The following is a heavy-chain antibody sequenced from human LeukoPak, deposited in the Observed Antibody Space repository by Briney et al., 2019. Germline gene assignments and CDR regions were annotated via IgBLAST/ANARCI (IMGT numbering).Heavy chain of an antibody. Sequence: ASVKVSCKASGYTFTSYGISWVRQAPGQGLEWMGWISVYNGNTNYAQKLQGRVTMTTDTSTSTAYMELRSLRSDDTAVYDCARERGLGYCSSTSCYEVDYWGQGTLVTVSS. CDR3: ARERGLGYCSSTSCYEVDY. J-gene: IGHJ4*02. V-gene: IGHV1-18*01. D-gene: IGHD2-2*01. CDR2: ISVYNGNT. CDR1: GYTFTSYG.